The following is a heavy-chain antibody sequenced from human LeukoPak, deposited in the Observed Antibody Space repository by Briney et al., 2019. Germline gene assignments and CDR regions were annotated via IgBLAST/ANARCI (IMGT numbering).Heavy chain of an antibody. CDR2: INPNSGGT. Sequence: ASVKVSCKASGYTFTGYYMHWVRQAPGQGLEWMGWINPNSGGTNYAQKFQGRVTMTRDTSISTAYMELSRLRSDDTAVYYCARVIAAATSDMDVWGKGTTVTVSS. V-gene: IGHV1-2*02. CDR1: GYTFTGYY. D-gene: IGHD6-13*01. CDR3: ARVIAAATSDMDV. J-gene: IGHJ6*03.